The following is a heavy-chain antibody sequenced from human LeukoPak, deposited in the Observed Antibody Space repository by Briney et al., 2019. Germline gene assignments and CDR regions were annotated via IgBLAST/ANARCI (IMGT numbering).Heavy chain of an antibody. Sequence: ASVKVSCKASGYPFTTYHMHWLRQAPGQGPEWMGIINPSGGSTSYAQKFQGRITMTRDTSMTTVYMELSTLRSEDAAVYYCARGPRGGDGLYYFDFWGQGTLVTVSS. CDR1: GYPFTTYH. V-gene: IGHV1-46*01. D-gene: IGHD2-21*02. CDR3: ARGPRGGDGLYYFDF. J-gene: IGHJ4*02. CDR2: INPSGGST.